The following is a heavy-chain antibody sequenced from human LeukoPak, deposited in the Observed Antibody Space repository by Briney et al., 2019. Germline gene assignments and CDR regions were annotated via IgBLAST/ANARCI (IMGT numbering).Heavy chain of an antibody. Sequence: GGSLRLSCAASGFTFSSYAMSWVRQAPGKGLEWVSAISGSGGSTYYADSVKGRFTISRDNSKNTLYLQMNSLRAEDTAVYYCAKKKDASSIFGVVIIASSFDYWGQGTPVTVSS. V-gene: IGHV3-23*01. D-gene: IGHD3-3*01. CDR1: GFTFSSYA. CDR3: AKKKDASSIFGVVIIASSFDY. CDR2: ISGSGGST. J-gene: IGHJ4*02.